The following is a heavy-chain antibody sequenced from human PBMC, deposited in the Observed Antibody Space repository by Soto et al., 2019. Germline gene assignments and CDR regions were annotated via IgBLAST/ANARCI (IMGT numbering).Heavy chain of an antibody. CDR1: GGSISSGDYY. CDR3: ARGVRGVRDWFDP. J-gene: IGHJ5*02. CDR2: IYYSGST. D-gene: IGHD3-10*01. Sequence: QVQLQESGPGLVKPSQTLSLTCSVSGGSISSGDYYWSWIRQPPGKGLEWIGYIYYSGSTYYNPSLKSRVTISVDTSKNQYSLKLTCVTAADTAVFYCARGVRGVRDWFDPWGQGTLVTVSS. V-gene: IGHV4-30-4*01.